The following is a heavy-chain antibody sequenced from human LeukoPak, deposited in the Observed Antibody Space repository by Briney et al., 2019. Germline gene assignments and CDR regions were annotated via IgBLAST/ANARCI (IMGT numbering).Heavy chain of an antibody. D-gene: IGHD4-17*01. Sequence: SETLSLTCTVFGGSISSSSYYLGWIRQPPGKGLEWNGSIYYSWSTYYNPSLKSRVTISVDTSKNTFSLRLSSVTAADTAVYYCATLNDYGDYGRDYWGQGTLVTVSS. CDR3: ATLNDYGDYGRDY. J-gene: IGHJ4*02. CDR2: IYYSWST. CDR1: GGSISSSSYY. V-gene: IGHV4-39*01.